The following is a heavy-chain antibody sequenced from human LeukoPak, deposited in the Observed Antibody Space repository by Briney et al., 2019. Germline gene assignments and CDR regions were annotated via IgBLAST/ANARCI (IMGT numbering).Heavy chain of an antibody. CDR1: GFSFDNYD. Sequence: GGSLRLSCAVSGFSFDNYDMHWVRQISGDGLEWVAAIGTGGDTYYRDSVKGRFTISRGNAKNSLYLQMNSLRVGDTAVYYCVRDYGPGGFGPWGQGALVTVSS. CDR3: VRDYGPGGFGP. V-gene: IGHV3-13*01. D-gene: IGHD3-10*01. CDR2: IGTGGDT. J-gene: IGHJ5*02.